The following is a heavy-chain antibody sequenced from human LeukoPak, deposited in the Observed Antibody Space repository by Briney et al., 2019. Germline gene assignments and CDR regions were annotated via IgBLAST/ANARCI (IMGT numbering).Heavy chain of an antibody. D-gene: IGHD6-19*01. CDR3: ARDRAVAGFRFDY. Sequence: ASVKVSCKASGYTFTSYYMHWVRQAPGQGLEWMGVISPSGGSTSYAQKFQGRVTMTGDASTSTVYMELSSLRSEDTAVYYCARDRAVAGFRFDYWGQGTLVTVSS. CDR2: ISPSGGST. CDR1: GYTFTSYY. V-gene: IGHV1-46*01. J-gene: IGHJ4*02.